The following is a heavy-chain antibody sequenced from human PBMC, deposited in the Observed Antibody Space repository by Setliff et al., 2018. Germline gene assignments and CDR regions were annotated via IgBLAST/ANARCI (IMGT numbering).Heavy chain of an antibody. D-gene: IGHD6-19*01. J-gene: IGHJ3*02. Sequence: GGSLRLSCAASGFTFSSYAMSWVRQAPGKGLEWVSGIGGRGISTYYADSVKGRFIISRDNSESTLYLQMNSLRAEDTAVYYCARDPEQWLVRSYAFDIWGQGTMVTVSS. V-gene: IGHV3-23*01. CDR1: GFTFSSYA. CDR3: ARDPEQWLVRSYAFDI. CDR2: IGGRGIST.